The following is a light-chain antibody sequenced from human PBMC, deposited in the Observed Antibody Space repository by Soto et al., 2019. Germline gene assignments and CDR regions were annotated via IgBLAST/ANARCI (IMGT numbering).Light chain of an antibody. CDR1: QSVLYSANNQNF. Sequence: DIVVTQSPDSLTVSLGERATINCKSSQSVLYSANNQNFLAWYQLKPGQPPKLLIYWASTRDSGVPDRFSGSGSGTNFTLTIDSLQAEDVAVYYCQQYLTYLTFGGGTRVEVK. J-gene: IGKJ4*01. CDR2: WAS. CDR3: QQYLTYLT. V-gene: IGKV4-1*01.